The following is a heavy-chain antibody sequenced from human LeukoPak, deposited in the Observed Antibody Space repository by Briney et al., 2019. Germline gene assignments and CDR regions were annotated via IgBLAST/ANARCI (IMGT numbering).Heavy chain of an antibody. V-gene: IGHV4-59*01. Sequence: PSETLSLTCTVSGGSISSYYWSWIRQPPGKGLEWIGYIYYSGSTNYNPSLKSRVTISVDTSKNQFSPKLSSVTAADTAVYYCARTPEYCTNGVCSYYFDYWGQGTLVTVSS. J-gene: IGHJ4*02. CDR1: GGSISSYY. D-gene: IGHD2-8*01. CDR3: ARTPEYCTNGVCSYYFDY. CDR2: IYYSGST.